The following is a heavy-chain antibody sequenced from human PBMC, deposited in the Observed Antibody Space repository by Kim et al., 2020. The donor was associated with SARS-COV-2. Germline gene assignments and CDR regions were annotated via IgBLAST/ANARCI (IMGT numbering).Heavy chain of an antibody. CDR1: GGSISSSNW. J-gene: IGHJ6*02. CDR2: IYHSGST. CDR3: ARTNSSGWYGSYYYGMDV. V-gene: IGHV4-4*02. D-gene: IGHD6-19*01. Sequence: SETLSLTCAVSGGSISSSNWWSWVRQPPGKGLEWIGEIYHSGSTNYNPSLKSRVTISVDKSKNQFSLKLSSVTAADTAMYYCARTNSSGWYGSYYYGMDVWGQGTTVTVSS.